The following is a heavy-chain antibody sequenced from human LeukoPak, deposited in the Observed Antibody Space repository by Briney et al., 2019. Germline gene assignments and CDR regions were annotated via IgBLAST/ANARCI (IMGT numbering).Heavy chain of an antibody. CDR1: GYTFTSYD. CDR3: ARDVSGYNYGPNWFDP. J-gene: IGHJ5*02. D-gene: IGHD5-18*01. CDR2: MNPNSGNT. V-gene: IGHV1-8*01. Sequence: ASVKVSCKASGYTFTSYDINWVRQATGQGLEWMGWMNPNSGNTGYAQKFQGRVTMTRNTSISTAYMELSSLRSEDTAVYYCARDVSGYNYGPNWFDPWGQGTLVTVSS.